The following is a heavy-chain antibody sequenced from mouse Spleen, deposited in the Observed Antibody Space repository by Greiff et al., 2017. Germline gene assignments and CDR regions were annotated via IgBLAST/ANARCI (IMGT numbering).Heavy chain of an antibody. CDR1: GFTFSDYY. J-gene: IGHJ3*01. CDR2: LSNGGGST. Sequence: EVKLMESGGGLVQPGGSLKLSCATSGFTFSDYYMYWVRQTPEKRLEWVAYLSNGGGSTYYPDTVKGRFTISRDNAKNTLYLQMSRLKSEDTAMYYCARGYYGNSFAYWGQGTLVTVSA. V-gene: IGHV5-12*02. CDR3: ARGYYGNSFAY. D-gene: IGHD2-1*01.